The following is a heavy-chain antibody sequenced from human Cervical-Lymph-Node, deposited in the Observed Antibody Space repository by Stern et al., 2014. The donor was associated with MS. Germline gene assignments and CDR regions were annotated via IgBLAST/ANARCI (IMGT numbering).Heavy chain of an antibody. Sequence: QVQLVQSGAEAKKPGASVSVSCMASGYTFTDYYVHWVRQAPGQGLEWMGWINPKTGATHYAQRFQGRVTITRDTSTTTRYMELKRLRSYDTALYFCAKSGGTFDWLFQNYFDPWGPGTPVT. J-gene: IGHJ5*02. CDR3: AKSGGTFDWLFQNYFDP. CDR2: INPKTGAT. D-gene: IGHD3-9*01. V-gene: IGHV1-2*02. CDR1: GYTFTDYY.